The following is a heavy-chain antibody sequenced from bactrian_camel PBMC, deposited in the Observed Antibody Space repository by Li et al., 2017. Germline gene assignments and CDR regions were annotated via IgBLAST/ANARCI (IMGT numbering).Heavy chain of an antibody. D-gene: IGHD6*01. Sequence: ESGGGSVQAGGSLTLSCAASGYTIGRNCVGWFRQAAGKAREGVAIIGSGGDDTAYADSVKGRLTISQDKAKNMVHLQMNSLKPEDTAMYYCAAVRYGGSWYPLCRARSADFGYWGQGTQVTVS. CDR3: AAVRYGGSWYPLCRARSADFGY. CDR2: IGSGGDDT. CDR1: GYTIGRNC. V-gene: IGHV3-3*01. J-gene: IGHJ6*01.